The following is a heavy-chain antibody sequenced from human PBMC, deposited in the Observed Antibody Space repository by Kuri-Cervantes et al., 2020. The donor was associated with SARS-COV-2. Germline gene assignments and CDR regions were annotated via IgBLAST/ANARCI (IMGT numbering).Heavy chain of an antibody. J-gene: IGHJ4*02. D-gene: IGHD3-3*01. V-gene: IGHV1-2*02. CDR3: ARAVIDFWSGGRSGFSQSGLDY. CDR2: INPNSGGT. Sequence: SVKVSCKASGYTFTGYYMHWVRQAPGQGLEWMGWINPNSGGTNYAQKFQGRVTMTRDTSISTAYMELSRLRSDDTAVYYCARAVIDFWSGGRSGFSQSGLDYWGQGTQVTVSS. CDR1: GYTFTGYY.